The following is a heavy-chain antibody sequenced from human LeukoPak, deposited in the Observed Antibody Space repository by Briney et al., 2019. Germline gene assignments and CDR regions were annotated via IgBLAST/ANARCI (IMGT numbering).Heavy chain of an antibody. CDR3: ARDLQSGTTSAFDN. CDR1: EFTFSTYG. CDR2: IWYDGSDS. V-gene: IGHV3-33*08. D-gene: IGHD1-1*01. Sequence: YPGGSLRLSCAASEFTFSTYGMHWVRQAPGKGLEWLAVIWYDGSDSYSADSVKGRFTISRDNSKNTLYLQMTSLRVEDTAIYYCARDLQSGTTSAFDNWGQGTLVTVSS. J-gene: IGHJ4*02.